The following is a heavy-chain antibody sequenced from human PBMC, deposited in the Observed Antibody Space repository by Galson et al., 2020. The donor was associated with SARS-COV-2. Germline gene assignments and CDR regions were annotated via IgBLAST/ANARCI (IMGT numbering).Heavy chain of an antibody. V-gene: IGHV4-59*01. CDR1: GGSISSYY. CDR2: IYYSGST. J-gene: IGHJ4*02. CDR3: ARAAQTYYDFWSGYYNAPHFDY. D-gene: IGHD3-3*01. Sequence: SETLSLTCTVSGGSISSYYWSWIRQPPGKGLEWIGYIYYSGSTHYNPSLKSRVTISVDTSKNQFSLKLSSVTAADTAVYYCARAAQTYYDFWSGYYNAPHFDYWGQGTLVTVSS.